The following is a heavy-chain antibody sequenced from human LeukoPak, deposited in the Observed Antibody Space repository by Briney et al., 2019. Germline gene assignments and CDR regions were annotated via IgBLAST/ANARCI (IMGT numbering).Heavy chain of an antibody. CDR3: AGYCSGGSCSYYYYGMDV. D-gene: IGHD2-15*01. CDR2: ISSSSSYI. CDR1: GFTFSSYS. J-gene: IGHJ6*02. Sequence: GGSLRLSCAASGFTFSSYSMNWVRQAPGKGLEWVSSISSSSSYISYADSVKGRFTFSRDNAKNSLYLQMNSLRAEDTAVYYCAGYCSGGSCSYYYYGMDVWDQGTTVTVSS. V-gene: IGHV3-21*01.